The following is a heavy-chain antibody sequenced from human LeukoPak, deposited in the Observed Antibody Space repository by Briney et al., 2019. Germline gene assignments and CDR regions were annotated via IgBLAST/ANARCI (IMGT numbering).Heavy chain of an antibody. CDR1: GFTFSSYS. J-gene: IGHJ5*02. CDR2: ISISSSYI. D-gene: IGHD2-15*01. Sequence: PGGSLRLSCAASGFTFSSYSMNWVRQAPGKGLEWVSAISISSSYIYYADSVKGRFTISRDHAKNSLYLQMNSLRAEDTAVYYCAGPISGRYCSGGSCPNWFDPWGQETLVTVSS. CDR3: AGPISGRYCSGGSCPNWFDP. V-gene: IGHV3-21*01.